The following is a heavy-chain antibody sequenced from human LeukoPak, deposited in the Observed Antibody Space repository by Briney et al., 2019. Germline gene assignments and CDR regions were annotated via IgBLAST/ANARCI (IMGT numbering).Heavy chain of an antibody. CDR1: GYTFTSYG. Sequence: ASVKVSCKASGYTFTSYGISWVRQAPGQGVEWRGWISAYNGNTNYAQKLQGRVTMTTDTSTSTAYMELRSLRSDDTAVYYCARSSSVTIPGYYFDYWGQGTLVTVSS. D-gene: IGHD2-21*01. CDR2: ISAYNGNT. CDR3: ARSSSVTIPGYYFDY. V-gene: IGHV1-18*01. J-gene: IGHJ4*02.